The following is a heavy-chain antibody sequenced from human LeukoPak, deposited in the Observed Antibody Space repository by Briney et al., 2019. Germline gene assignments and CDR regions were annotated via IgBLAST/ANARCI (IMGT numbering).Heavy chain of an antibody. D-gene: IGHD1-1*01. V-gene: IGHV1-46*01. CDR1: GYTFTSYY. CDR2: INPSGGST. CDR3: ARTRILPVVTTPAGPFDY. Sequence: ASVKVSCKASGYTFTSYYMHWVRQAPGQGLEWMGIINPSGGSTSYAQKFQGRVTMTRDMSTSTVYMELSSLRSEDTAVHYCARTRILPVVTTPAGPFDYWGQGTLVTVSS. J-gene: IGHJ4*02.